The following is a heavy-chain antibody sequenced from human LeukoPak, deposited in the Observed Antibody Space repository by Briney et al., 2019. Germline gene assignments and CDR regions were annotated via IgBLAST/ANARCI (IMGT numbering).Heavy chain of an antibody. J-gene: IGHJ6*02. D-gene: IGHD4-17*01. Sequence: PSETLSLTCTVSGGSISSGDYYWSWIRQPPGKGLEWIGYIYYSGSTYYNPSLKSRVTISVDTSKNQFSLKLSSVTAADTAVYYCARAFGDYPTYYYYGMDVWGQGTTVTVSS. CDR3: ARAFGDYPTYYYYGMDV. CDR1: GGSISSGDYY. V-gene: IGHV4-30-4*02. CDR2: IYYSGST.